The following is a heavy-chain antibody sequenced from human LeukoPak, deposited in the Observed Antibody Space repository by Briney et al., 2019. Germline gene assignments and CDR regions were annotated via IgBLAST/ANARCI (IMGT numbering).Heavy chain of an antibody. J-gene: IGHJ6*02. CDR2: INIDGNSK. CDR3: VRGSSDWNGLDV. CDR1: GFTFSNHW. Sequence: GGSLRLSCAASGFTFSNHWMHWVRQVPGKGLVSVSRINIDGNSKTYANSVKGRFTISRDNAKNTLYMQMNSLGVEDTAVYYCVRGSSDWNGLDVWGQGTTVTVS. V-gene: IGHV3-74*01. D-gene: IGHD6-19*01.